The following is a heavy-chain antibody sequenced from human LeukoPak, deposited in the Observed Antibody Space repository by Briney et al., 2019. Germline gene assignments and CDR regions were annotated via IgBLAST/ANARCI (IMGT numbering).Heavy chain of an antibody. Sequence: PSGTLSLTCTVSGGSISSYYWSWIRQPPGKGLEWIGYIYYSGSTNYNPSLKSRVTISVDTSKNQFSLKLSSVTAADTAVYYCASSLSYYYYGMDVWGQGTTVTVSS. J-gene: IGHJ6*02. CDR3: ASSLSYYYYGMDV. CDR1: GGSISSYY. CDR2: IYYSGST. V-gene: IGHV4-59*08.